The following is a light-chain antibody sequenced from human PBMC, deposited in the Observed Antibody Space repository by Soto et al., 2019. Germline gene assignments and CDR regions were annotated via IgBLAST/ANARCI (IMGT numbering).Light chain of an antibody. CDR1: SSDVGSYNL. CDR3: CSYAGSSTLV. CDR2: EGS. J-gene: IGLJ2*01. Sequence: QSVLTQPASVSVSPGQSITISCTGTSSDVGSYNLVSWYQQHPGKAPKLMIYEGSKRPSGVSNRFSGSKSGNTASLTISGLQAEDEADYYCCSYAGSSTLVFGGGTKLTVL. V-gene: IGLV2-23*01.